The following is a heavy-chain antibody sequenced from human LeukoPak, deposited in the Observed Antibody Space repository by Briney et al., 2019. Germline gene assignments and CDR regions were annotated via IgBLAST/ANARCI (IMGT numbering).Heavy chain of an antibody. V-gene: IGHV5-51*01. CDR2: IYPGDSDT. CDR1: GYSFTSYW. CDR3: ARRGSSGWYPSWFDP. Sequence: GESLKISCKGSGYSFTSYWIGWVRQMPGKGLEWMGIIYPGDSDTRYSPSFQGQVTISADKSIGTAYLQWSSLKASDTAMYYCARRGSSGWYPSWFDPWGQGTLVTVSS. J-gene: IGHJ5*02. D-gene: IGHD6-19*01.